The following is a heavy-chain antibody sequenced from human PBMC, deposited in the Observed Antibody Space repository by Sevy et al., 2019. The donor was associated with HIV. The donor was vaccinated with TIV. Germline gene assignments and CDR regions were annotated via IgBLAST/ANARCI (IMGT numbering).Heavy chain of an antibody. Sequence: GGSLRLSCRTSGFIFRDYGVSWVRQAPGRGLEWLGFIRNKAYNGTTDYAASVKGRFTISRDDSKSVAFLHMASLRTEDTGIYFYTRSTTTIYWGRGTLVTVSS. CDR1: GFIFRDYG. D-gene: IGHD1-1*01. J-gene: IGHJ4*02. CDR3: TRSTTTIY. V-gene: IGHV3-49*04. CDR2: IRNKAYNGTT.